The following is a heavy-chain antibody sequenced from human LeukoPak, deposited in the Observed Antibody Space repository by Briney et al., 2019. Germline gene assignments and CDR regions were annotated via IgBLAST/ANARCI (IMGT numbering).Heavy chain of an antibody. CDR2: IYYSGST. V-gene: IGHV4-30-4*01. CDR3: AREVTSCSLFDP. CDR1: GGSISSGDYY. J-gene: IGHJ5*02. D-gene: IGHD6-19*01. Sequence: KPSETLSLTCTVSGGSISSGDYYWSWIRQPPGKGLEWIGYIYYSGSTYYNPSLKSRVTISVDTSKNQFSLKLSSVTAADTAVYYCAREVTSCSLFDPWGQGTLVTVSS.